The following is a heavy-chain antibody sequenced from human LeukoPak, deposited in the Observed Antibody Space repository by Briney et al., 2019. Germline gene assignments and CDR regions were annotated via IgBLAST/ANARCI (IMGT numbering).Heavy chain of an antibody. V-gene: IGHV3-15*01. CDR2: IKSKTDGGTT. CDR3: TTDTTVYYYYGMDV. CDR1: GFTFSNAW. D-gene: IGHD1-26*01. Sequence: GGSLRLSCAASGFTFSNAWMSWVRQAPGKGLEWVGRIKSKTDGGTTDYAAPVKGRFTISRDDSKNTLYLQMNSLKTEDTAVYYCTTDTTVYYYYGMDVWGQGTTVTVSS. J-gene: IGHJ6*02.